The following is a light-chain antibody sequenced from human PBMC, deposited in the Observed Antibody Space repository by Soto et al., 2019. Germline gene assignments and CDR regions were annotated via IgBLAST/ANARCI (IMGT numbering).Light chain of an antibody. J-gene: IGKJ3*01. V-gene: IGKV1-39*01. CDR1: QSISSY. Sequence: DIQMTQSPSSLSASVGDRVTITCRASQSISSYLNWYQQKPGKAPKLLIYGASSVQSGVPSRFSGSGSGTDFTLIMGSLQPEDFATYYCQQSYSVPFTFGPGTKVDIK. CDR3: QQSYSVPFT. CDR2: GAS.